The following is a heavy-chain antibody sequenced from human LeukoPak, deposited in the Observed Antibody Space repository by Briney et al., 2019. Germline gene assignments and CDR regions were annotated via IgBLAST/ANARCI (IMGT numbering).Heavy chain of an antibody. J-gene: IGHJ4*02. D-gene: IGHD2-15*01. CDR3: ARVGVFGYCTRDSCHSPLDY. CDR2: IFYTGNT. CDR1: GGSIASSSNY. Sequence: SETPSLTCTVSGGSIASSSNYWVWIRQPPGKGLEWIGNIFYTGNTYYNPSLKSRVTISVDTSNNRFSLNLASVTAADTAVYYCARVGVFGYCTRDSCHSPLDYWGQGTLVTVSS. V-gene: IGHV4-39*07.